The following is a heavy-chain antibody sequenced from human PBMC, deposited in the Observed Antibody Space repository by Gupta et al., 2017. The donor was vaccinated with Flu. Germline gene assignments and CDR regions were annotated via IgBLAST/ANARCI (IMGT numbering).Heavy chain of an antibody. D-gene: IGHD3-10*01. CDR3: AKDRLGSSAISYYYYYMDV. J-gene: IGHJ6*03. CDR2: ISYDGSKK. Sequence: RQAPGKGLEWVAVISYDGSKKYYADSVKGRFTISRDNSKNTLSLQMNSLRAEDTAVYYCAKDRLGSSAISYYYYYMDVWGRGTTVTVSS. V-gene: IGHV3-30*18.